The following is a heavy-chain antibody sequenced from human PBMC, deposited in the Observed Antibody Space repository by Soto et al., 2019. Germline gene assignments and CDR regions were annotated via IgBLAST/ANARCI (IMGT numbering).Heavy chain of an antibody. V-gene: IGHV3-48*02. D-gene: IGHD6-19*01. CDR2: LSSSKTYI. CDR3: VRDSGWAFDI. CDR1: GFSFSSYS. J-gene: IGHJ3*02. Sequence: GGSLRLSCAASGFSFSSYSMNWVRQAPGKGLEWISYLSSSKTYIWYADSVKGRFTISRDNAKNSLSLQMNSLRDEDAAVYYCVRDSGWAFDIWGLGTMVTVSS.